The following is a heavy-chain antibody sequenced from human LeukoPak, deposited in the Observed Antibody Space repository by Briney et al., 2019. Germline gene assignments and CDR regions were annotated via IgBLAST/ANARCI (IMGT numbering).Heavy chain of an antibody. CDR1: GDSVSTNSAA. V-gene: IGHV6-1*01. J-gene: IGHJ4*02. CDR3: GRTPYWGWTVDY. D-gene: IGHD7-27*01. CDR2: TYYRSKWYN. Sequence: SQTLSLTCAISGDSVSTNSAAWNWIRQSPSRGLEWLGRTYYRSKWYNDYAESVKSRITINPDMSKNQFSLQLNSVTPEDTAVYYCGRTPYWGWTVDYWGQGTLVTVSS.